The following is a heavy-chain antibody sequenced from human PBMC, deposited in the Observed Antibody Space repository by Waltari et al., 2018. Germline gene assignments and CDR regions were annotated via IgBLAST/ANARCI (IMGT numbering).Heavy chain of an antibody. CDR3: ARSYYGSGSYIVFQH. CDR2: IYTSGST. D-gene: IGHD3-10*01. J-gene: IGHJ1*01. Sequence: QVQLQESGPGLVKPSQTLSLTCTVSGGSISSGSYYWSWIRQPAGKGLEWIGYIYTSGSTNSNPSLKSRVTISVDTSKNQFSLKLSSVTAADTAVYYCARSYYGSGSYIVFQHWGQGTLVTVSS. CDR1: GGSISSGSYY. V-gene: IGHV4-61*09.